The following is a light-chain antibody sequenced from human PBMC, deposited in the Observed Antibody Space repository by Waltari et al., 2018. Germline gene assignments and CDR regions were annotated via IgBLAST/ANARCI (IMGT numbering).Light chain of an antibody. V-gene: IGKV1-33*01. J-gene: IGKJ4*01. CDR2: DAS. Sequence: DIQMTQSPSSLSASVGDRVTITCQASQDISNYLNWYQQKPGKAPKLLIYDASNLETGVPSRFSGSGSETDFTFTISSLQPEDIATYYCQQYDNLPRWTFGGGTKVEIK. CDR1: QDISNY. CDR3: QQYDNLPRWT.